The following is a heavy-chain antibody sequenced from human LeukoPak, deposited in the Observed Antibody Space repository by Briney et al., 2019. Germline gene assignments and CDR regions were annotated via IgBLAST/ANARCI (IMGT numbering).Heavy chain of an antibody. V-gene: IGHV3-23*01. CDR2: ITGSGGST. J-gene: IGHJ5*02. Sequence: GGSLRLSCAASGFDFSSYAVSWVRQAPGKGLEWVSAITGSGGSTYYADSVKGRFTVSRDNPRNTLYLQMNSLRAEDTAVYYCGKDEQGFGMQPSPWAQGPLVTVSS. CDR1: GFDFSSYA. D-gene: IGHD1-14*01. CDR3: GKDEQGFGMQPSP.